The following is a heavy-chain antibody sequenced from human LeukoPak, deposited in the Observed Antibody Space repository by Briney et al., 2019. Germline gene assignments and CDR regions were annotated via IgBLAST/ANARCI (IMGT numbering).Heavy chain of an antibody. V-gene: IGHV3-21*01. D-gene: IGHD1-26*01. CDR1: GFTFDDYA. CDR2: ISSSSSYI. Sequence: GGSLRLSCAASGFTFDDYAMHWVRQAPGKGLEWVSSISSSSSYIYYADSVKGRFTISRDNAKNSLYLQMNSLRAEDTAVYYCARDGSGNWGQGTLVTVSS. CDR3: ARDGSGN. J-gene: IGHJ4*02.